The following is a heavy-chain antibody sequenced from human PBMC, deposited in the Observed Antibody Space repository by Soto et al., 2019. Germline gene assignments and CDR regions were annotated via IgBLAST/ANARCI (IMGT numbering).Heavy chain of an antibody. J-gene: IGHJ4*02. D-gene: IGHD1-1*01. CDR1: GFTFSSYA. Sequence: EVQLLESGGGLVQPGVSPRLSCAASGFTFSSYAMHWVRQAPGKGLEWVSVISGNGAITYYADSVRGRFTISRDNSKNTLYLQMNSLRAEDTAIYYCAKVGSDSSTENWGQGTLVTVSS. CDR3: AKVGSDSSTEN. CDR2: ISGNGAIT. V-gene: IGHV3-23*01.